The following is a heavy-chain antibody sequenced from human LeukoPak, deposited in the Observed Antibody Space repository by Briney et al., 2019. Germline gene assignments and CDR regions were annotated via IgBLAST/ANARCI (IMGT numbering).Heavy chain of an antibody. CDR2: ISAGGGGT. J-gene: IGHJ4*02. V-gene: IGHV3-23*01. CDR1: GFPFNTYS. CDR3: AKRSRTEYYFDS. Sequence: GGSLRLSCATSGFPFNTYSMNWVRQAPGKGLEWVSSISAGGGGTSNADSVKGRFTISRDNSKNTLYLQMNSLTAEDTAVYYCAKRSRTEYYFDSWGQGTLVTVSS.